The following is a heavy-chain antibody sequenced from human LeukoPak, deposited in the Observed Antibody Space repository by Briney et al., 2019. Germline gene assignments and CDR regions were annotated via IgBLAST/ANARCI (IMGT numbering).Heavy chain of an antibody. CDR3: ARHPSPKFDFWSASYFDY. V-gene: IGHV4-59*08. D-gene: IGHD3-3*01. Sequence: PTQSLSLTCTATGRSISSYYSSSTRHPPRKRLDCVGYIFYSVSTNYNPSLKSRVTISVDTSKNQFSLKLSSVTAADTAVYYCARHPSPKFDFWSASYFDYWGQGTLVTVSS. CDR2: IFYSVST. CDR1: GRSISSYY. J-gene: IGHJ4*02.